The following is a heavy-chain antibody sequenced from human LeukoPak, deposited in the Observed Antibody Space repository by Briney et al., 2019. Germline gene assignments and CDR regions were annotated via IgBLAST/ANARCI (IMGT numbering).Heavy chain of an antibody. Sequence: GGSLRLSCAASGFTFSDYYMSWIRQAPGKGLEWVSYISSSGSTIYYADSVKGRFTISRDNAENSLYLQMNSLRAEDTAVYCCATSPTGTLYYCDSSGQRGGIDYWGQGTLVTVSS. V-gene: IGHV3-11*01. CDR2: ISSSGSTI. CDR1: GFTFSDYY. CDR3: ATSPTGTLYYCDSSGQRGGIDY. D-gene: IGHD3-22*01. J-gene: IGHJ4*02.